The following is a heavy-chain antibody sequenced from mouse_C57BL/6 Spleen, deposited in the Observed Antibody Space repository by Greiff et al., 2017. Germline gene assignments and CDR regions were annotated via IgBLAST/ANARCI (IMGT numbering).Heavy chain of an antibody. CDR2: IYPGSGNT. J-gene: IGHJ4*01. Sequence: VQLQQSGASVKLSCKASGYTFTDYYINWVKQRPGQGLEWIARIYPGSGNTYYNEKFKGKATLTAEKSPSTAYMQLSSLTSEDSAVYFCARGGVYAMDYWGQGTSVTVSS. V-gene: IGHV1-76*01. CDR3: ARGGVYAMDY. CDR1: GYTFTDYY.